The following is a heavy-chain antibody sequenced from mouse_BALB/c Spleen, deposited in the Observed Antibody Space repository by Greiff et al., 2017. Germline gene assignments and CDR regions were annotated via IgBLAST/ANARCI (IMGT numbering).Heavy chain of an antibody. Sequence: VQLQQSGAELVRPGTSVKISCKASGYTFTNYWLGWVKQRPGHGLEWIGDIYPGGGYTNYNEKFKGKATLTADTSSSTAYMQLSSLTSEDSAVYFCARSMITTYYYAMDYWGQGTSVTVSS. J-gene: IGHJ4*01. V-gene: IGHV1-63*02. CDR1: GYTFTNYW. D-gene: IGHD2-4*01. CDR3: ARSMITTYYYAMDY. CDR2: IYPGGGYT.